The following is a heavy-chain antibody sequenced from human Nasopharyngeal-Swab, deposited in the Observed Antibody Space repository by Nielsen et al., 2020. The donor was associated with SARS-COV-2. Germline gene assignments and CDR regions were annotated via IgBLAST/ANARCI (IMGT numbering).Heavy chain of an antibody. D-gene: IGHD5-24*01. V-gene: IGHV1-69*13. Sequence: SVKVSCKASGVTFSSYAINWVRQAPGQGLEWMGGIIPIFGTANYAQKFQGRVTITADESTSTAYMELSSLRSEDTAVYYCARDGDRRERWLQFLDYWGQGTLVTVSS. CDR2: IIPIFGTA. CDR1: GVTFSSYA. J-gene: IGHJ4*02. CDR3: ARDGDRRERWLQFLDY.